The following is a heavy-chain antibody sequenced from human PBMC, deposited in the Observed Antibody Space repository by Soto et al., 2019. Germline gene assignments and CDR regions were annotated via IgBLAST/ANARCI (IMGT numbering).Heavy chain of an antibody. Sequence: GGSLRLSCAASGFTFSSYAMSWVRQAPGKGLEWVSAISGSGGSTYYADYVKGRFTISRDNSKNTLYLQMHSLRAEDTAVYYCAKPMVRGVITYYLDYWGQGTLVTVSS. CDR2: ISGSGGST. CDR1: GFTFSSYA. D-gene: IGHD3-10*01. V-gene: IGHV3-23*01. J-gene: IGHJ4*02. CDR3: AKPMVRGVITYYLDY.